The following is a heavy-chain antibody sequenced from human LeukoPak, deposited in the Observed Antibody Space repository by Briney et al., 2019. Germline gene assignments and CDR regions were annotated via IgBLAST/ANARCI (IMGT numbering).Heavy chain of an antibody. CDR2: ISYDGSNK. Sequence: GGSLRLSCAASGFTFSSYAMHWVRQAPGKGLEWVAVISYDGSNKYYADSVKGRFTISRDNSKNTLYLRMNSLRAEDTAVYYCASTRYFDYWGQGTLVTVSS. V-gene: IGHV3-30-3*01. J-gene: IGHJ4*02. CDR3: ASTRYFDY. CDR1: GFTFSSYA.